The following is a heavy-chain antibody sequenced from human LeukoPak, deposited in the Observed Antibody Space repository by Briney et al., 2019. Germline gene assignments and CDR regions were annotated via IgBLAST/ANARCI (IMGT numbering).Heavy chain of an antibody. CDR2: IIPIFGTA. J-gene: IGHJ3*02. CDR3: ATFRVQVISGAFDI. Sequence: AASVKVSCKASGGTFSSYAISWVRQAPGQGLEWMGGIIPIFGTANYAQKFQGRVTITADESTSTAYMEPSSLRSEDTAVYYCATFRVQVISGAFDIWGQGTMVTVSS. D-gene: IGHD3-10*01. V-gene: IGHV1-69*13. CDR1: GGTFSSYA.